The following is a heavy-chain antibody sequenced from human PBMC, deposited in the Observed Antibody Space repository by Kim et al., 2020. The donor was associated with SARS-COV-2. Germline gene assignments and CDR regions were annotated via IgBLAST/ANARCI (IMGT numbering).Heavy chain of an antibody. CDR1: GYSISSGYY. CDR2: IHPSGST. V-gene: IGHV4-38-2*01. CDR3: TSKYYYDTSGFYYADW. J-gene: IGHJ1*01. D-gene: IGHD3-22*01. Sequence: SETLSLTCAVSGYSISSGYYWGWIRQPPGKGLEWIGSIHPSGSTSYNPSLKSRVGISIDTSTNQFSLRLNSVTAADTAVYYCTSKYYYDTSGFYYADWWGQGTLATVSS.